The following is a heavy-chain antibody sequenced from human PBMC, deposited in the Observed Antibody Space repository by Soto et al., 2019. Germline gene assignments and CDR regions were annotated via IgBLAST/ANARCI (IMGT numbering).Heavy chain of an antibody. CDR2: INAGNGNT. D-gene: IGHD3-3*01. CDR3: ARNDFWRSYYYYGMDV. CDR1: GYTFTSYA. V-gene: IGHV1-3*01. Sequence: ASVKVSCKASGYTFTSYAMHWVRQAPGQRLEWMGWINAGNGNTKYSQKFQGRVTITRDTSASTAYMELSSLRSEDTAVYYCARNDFWRSYYYYGMDVWGQGTTVTVSS. J-gene: IGHJ6*02.